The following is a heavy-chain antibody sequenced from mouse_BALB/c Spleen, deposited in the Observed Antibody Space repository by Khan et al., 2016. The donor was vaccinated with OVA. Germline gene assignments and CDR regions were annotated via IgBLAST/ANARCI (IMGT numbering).Heavy chain of an antibody. V-gene: IGHV14-1*02. CDR2: FDPENGNT. CDR3: ARDGYSPWFAY. D-gene: IGHD2-3*01. CDR1: GFNIKDYY. Sequence: EVQLQESGAELVRPGALVNLSCKATGFNIKDYYMHWVKQRPQQGLVWIGWFDPENGNTIYDPTFQGKASITSATSSNTVYLQLSCLTSEDTAVYCCARDGYSPWFAYWGQGTLVTVSA. J-gene: IGHJ3*01.